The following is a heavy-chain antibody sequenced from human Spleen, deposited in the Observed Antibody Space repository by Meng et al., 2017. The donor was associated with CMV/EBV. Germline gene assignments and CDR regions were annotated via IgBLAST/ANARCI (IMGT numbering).Heavy chain of an antibody. D-gene: IGHD3-3*01. Sequence: SETLSPTCTVSGGSISSSSYSWGWVRQSPGKGLEWIGNIYYSGDTNFNPSLKSRLTMSVDTSKNQFSLNLRFVTAADTAIYYCVRVQDFWSVPMDYWGQGTLVTVSS. CDR3: VRVQDFWSVPMDY. V-gene: IGHV4-39*07. CDR1: GGSISSSSYS. CDR2: IYYSGDT. J-gene: IGHJ4*02.